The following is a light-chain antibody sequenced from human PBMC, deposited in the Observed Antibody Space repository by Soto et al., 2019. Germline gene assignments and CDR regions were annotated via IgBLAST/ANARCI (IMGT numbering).Light chain of an antibody. CDR3: QQYNNWPSIT. CDR1: QSVSRK. Sequence: EIVMTQSPATLSVSPGESATLSCRASQSVSRKLVWYQQKPGQAPRLLIYGASTRATGIPARFSGSGSGTEFTLTISSLQSEDFAVYYCQQYNNWPSITFGQGTRLEIK. V-gene: IGKV3-15*01. J-gene: IGKJ5*01. CDR2: GAS.